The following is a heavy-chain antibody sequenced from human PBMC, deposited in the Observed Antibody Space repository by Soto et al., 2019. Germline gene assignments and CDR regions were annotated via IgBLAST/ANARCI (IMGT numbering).Heavy chain of an antibody. Sequence: PGGSLRLSCTASGFTFGDYAMNWVRQAPGKGLEWVGFIRGKPNGGATDYAASLKGRFTISRDDSRSVAYLQMNSLKTEDTAVYYCTRDFQGQYYYGTHVWGQGTTVTV. CDR2: IRGKPNGGAT. CDR3: TRDFQGQYYYGTHV. V-gene: IGHV3-49*04. CDR1: GFTFGDYA. J-gene: IGHJ6*02.